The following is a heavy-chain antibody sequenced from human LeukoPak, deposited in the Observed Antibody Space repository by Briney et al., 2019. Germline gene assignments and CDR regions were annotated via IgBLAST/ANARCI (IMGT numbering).Heavy chain of an antibody. CDR1: GFTFSAYW. CDR3: ARAVNWGSDSYYYMDV. D-gene: IGHD7-27*01. V-gene: IGHV3-74*01. J-gene: IGHJ6*03. Sequence: RSLRLSCAASGFTFSAYWMHWVRQAPGKGLMWVSRINRDGSSTNYADSVKGRFTISRDNAKNTLYLQIDSLRAEDTGVYYCARAVNWGSDSYYYMDVWGKGTTVTVSS. CDR2: INRDGSST.